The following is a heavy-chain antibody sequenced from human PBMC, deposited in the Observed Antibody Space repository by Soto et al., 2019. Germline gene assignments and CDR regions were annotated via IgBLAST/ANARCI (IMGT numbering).Heavy chain of an antibody. CDR2: TYYTGSP. CDR1: GGSISTSY. J-gene: IGHJ4*02. Sequence: QVQLQESGPGLVKPSENLSLTRNVSGGSISTSYWSWIRQPPGKELEWIGHTYYTGSPTYNPSLKSRATISEATSKQTVSLRLISVAAEDTAVYFCARSRATPQPFDYWGQGTLVTVSS. V-gene: IGHV4-59*01. CDR3: ARSRATPQPFDY. D-gene: IGHD1-26*01.